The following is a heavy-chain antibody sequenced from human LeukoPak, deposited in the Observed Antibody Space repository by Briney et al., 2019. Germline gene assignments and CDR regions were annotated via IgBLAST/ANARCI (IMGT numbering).Heavy chain of an antibody. D-gene: IGHD5-12*01. V-gene: IGHV3-33*05. CDR1: GFTCLSYG. CDR3: ARGLFNGYENDPNPLDY. J-gene: IGHJ4*02. CDR2: ISHDGSNK. Sequence: PGGSLRLSCAASGFTCLSYGMNWVRQAPGKGLEWVAVISHDGSNKYYAESLKGRFTISRDNSKYTLYLHMNSLGVEDTALYYCARGLFNGYENDPNPLDYWGQRTLVTVSS.